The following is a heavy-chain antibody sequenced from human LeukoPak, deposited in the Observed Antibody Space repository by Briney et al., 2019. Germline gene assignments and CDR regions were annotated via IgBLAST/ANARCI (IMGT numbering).Heavy chain of an antibody. CDR2: ISRSATII. CDR1: GFTFSPYG. J-gene: IGHJ1*01. Sequence: GGSLRLSCAASGFTFSPYGMNWVRQAPGKGLEWMSYISRSATIIHSADSVKGRFTISRDDAKNSLYLQMNSLRAEDTAVYYCARDPCGADCHDEYFQYWGQGTLVTVSS. CDR3: ARDPCGADCHDEYFQY. D-gene: IGHD2-21*02. V-gene: IGHV3-48*01.